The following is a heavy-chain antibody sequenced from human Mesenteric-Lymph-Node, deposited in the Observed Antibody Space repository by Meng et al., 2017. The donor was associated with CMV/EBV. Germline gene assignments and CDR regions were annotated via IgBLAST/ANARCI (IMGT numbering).Heavy chain of an antibody. Sequence: GGSLRLSCAASGFTFSLYAMHWVRQAPGKGLEWVADISHDGSNKYYADSVKGRFTVSRDNSQRTLFVQMNSLTTEDTAVYYCAGAGGLGNYYYGMDVWGQGTTVTVSS. J-gene: IGHJ6*02. CDR1: GFTFSLYA. CDR2: ISHDGSNK. CDR3: AGAGGLGNYYYGMDV. D-gene: IGHD3-16*01. V-gene: IGHV3-30-3*01.